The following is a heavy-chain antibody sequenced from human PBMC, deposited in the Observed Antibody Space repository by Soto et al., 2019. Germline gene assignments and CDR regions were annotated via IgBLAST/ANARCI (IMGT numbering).Heavy chain of an antibody. CDR3: AKEAGGGTAMITSSFDY. V-gene: IGHV1-3*01. D-gene: IGHD5-18*01. CDR1: GYTFTNYA. Sequence: ASVKVSCKASGYTFTNYAMHWVRQAPGQRLEWMGWINAGNGNTKYSQKFQGRVTITRDTSASTAYMGLNGLRVDDTAEYYCAKEAGGGTAMITSSFDYWGQGTLVTVSS. CDR2: INAGNGNT. J-gene: IGHJ4*02.